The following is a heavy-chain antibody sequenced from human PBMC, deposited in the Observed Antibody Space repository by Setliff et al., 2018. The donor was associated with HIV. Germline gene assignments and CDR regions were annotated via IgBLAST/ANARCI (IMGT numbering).Heavy chain of an antibody. Sequence: SETLSLTCAVSGYSISRGYYWGWIRQSPGKGLEWIGSMYHSGSTYSNPSLKSRVTMSIDTSTNQLSLKLRSVTAADTAVYYCASGYNYAYSDYWGQGTLVTVSS. CDR2: MYHSGST. D-gene: IGHD5-18*01. CDR3: ASGYNYAYSDY. V-gene: IGHV4-38-2*01. J-gene: IGHJ4*02. CDR1: GYSISRGYY.